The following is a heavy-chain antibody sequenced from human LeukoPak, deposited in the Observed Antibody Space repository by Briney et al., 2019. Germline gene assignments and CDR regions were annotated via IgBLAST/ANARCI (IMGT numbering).Heavy chain of an antibody. D-gene: IGHD3-9*01. J-gene: IGHJ4*02. CDR2: IYTSGST. CDR3: ARGARDILTGYYEYYFDY. CDR1: GGSISSYY. V-gene: IGHV4-4*07. Sequence: SETLSLTRTVSGGSISSYYWSWLRQPAGKGLEWIGRIYTSGSTNYNPSLKSRVTMSVDTSKNQFSLKLSSVTAADTAVYYCARGARDILTGYYEYYFDYWGQGTLVTVSS.